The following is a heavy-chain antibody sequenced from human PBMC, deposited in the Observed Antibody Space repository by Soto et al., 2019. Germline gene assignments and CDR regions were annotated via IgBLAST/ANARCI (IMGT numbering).Heavy chain of an antibody. V-gene: IGHV3-7*01. CDR2: IKKDGSEQ. J-gene: IGHJ2*01. CDR3: ARDFDV. Sequence: EVQLVESGGGLVKPGGSLRLSCEASGFSFSAYWMSWVRQAPGKGLEWVANIKKDGSEQYYVDSVKGRFTISRNNAKNSLYLQMNSLRAEDTAVFYSARDFDVWVRGTLVTVSS. CDR1: GFSFSAYW.